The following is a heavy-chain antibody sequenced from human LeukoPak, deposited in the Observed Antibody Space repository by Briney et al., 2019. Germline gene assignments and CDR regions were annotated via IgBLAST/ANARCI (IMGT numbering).Heavy chain of an antibody. D-gene: IGHD3-10*01. CDR2: IYPADSDT. J-gene: IGHJ4*02. CDR1: GYIFTNYW. Sequence: KPGESLKISCRASGYIFTNYWIGWVRQMPGKGLESMGIIYPADSDTTYSPSFQGQVTISADMSIDTVYLQWSSLKASDTAIYYCARQSRDGSKTRGYYFDYWGQGTLVTVSS. CDR3: ARQSRDGSKTRGYYFDY. V-gene: IGHV5-51*01.